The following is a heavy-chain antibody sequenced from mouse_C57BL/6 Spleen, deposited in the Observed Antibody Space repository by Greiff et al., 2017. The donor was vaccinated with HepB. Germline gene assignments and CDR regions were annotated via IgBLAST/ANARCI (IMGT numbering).Heavy chain of an antibody. D-gene: IGHD2-4*01. CDR1: GYTFISYW. V-gene: IGHV1-61*01. Sequence: VQLQQPGAELVRPGSSVKLSCKASGYTFISYWMDWVKQRPGQGLEWIGNIYPSDSETHYNQKFKDKATLTVDKSSSTAYMQLSSLTSEDSAVYYCARVYDYSAWFAYWGQGTLVTVSA. CDR3: ARVYDYSAWFAY. CDR2: IYPSDSET. J-gene: IGHJ3*01.